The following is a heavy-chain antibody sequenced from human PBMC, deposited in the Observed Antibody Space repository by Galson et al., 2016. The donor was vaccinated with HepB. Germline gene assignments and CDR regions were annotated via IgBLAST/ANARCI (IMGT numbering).Heavy chain of an antibody. D-gene: IGHD3-3*01. CDR2: IHYSGNT. V-gene: IGHV4-59*08. CDR3: ARQAAYNDFWSGSYYFDY. CDR1: GGSISSYY. J-gene: IGHJ4*02. Sequence: ETLSLTCTVSGGSISSYYWSWIRQPPGKGLEWIAYIHYSGNTNYNPSLRSRVTISVDTSKNQFSLKLSSVTAADTAVYYCARQAAYNDFWSGSYYFDYWGQGTLVTVSS.